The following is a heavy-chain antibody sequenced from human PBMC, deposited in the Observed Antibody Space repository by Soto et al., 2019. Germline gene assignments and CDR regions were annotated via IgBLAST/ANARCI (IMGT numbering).Heavy chain of an antibody. CDR1: GYTFTSYG. CDR2: ISAYNGNT. D-gene: IGHD3-22*01. CDR3: ARTRSITMIVVPGDY. Sequence: QVPLVQSGAEVKKPGASVKVSCKASGYTFTSYGISWVRQAPGQGLEWMGWISAYNGNTNYAQKLQGRVTMTTDTSTSTAYMELRSLRSDDTAVYYCARTRSITMIVVPGDYWGQGTLVTVSS. J-gene: IGHJ4*02. V-gene: IGHV1-18*04.